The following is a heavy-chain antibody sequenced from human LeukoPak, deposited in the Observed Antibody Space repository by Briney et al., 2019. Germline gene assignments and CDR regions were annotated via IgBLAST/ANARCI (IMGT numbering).Heavy chain of an antibody. CDR3: ARRDWNFES. V-gene: IGHV1-2*02. J-gene: IGHJ5*01. CDR1: GYTFTGYY. CDR2: INPNSGGT. Sequence: ASVKVSCKASGYTFTGYYMHWVRQAPGQGLEWMGWINPNSGGTNYAQKFQGRVTITTDESTSTAYMELSSLRSEDTAVYYCARRDWNFESWGQGTLVTVSS. D-gene: IGHD1-1*01.